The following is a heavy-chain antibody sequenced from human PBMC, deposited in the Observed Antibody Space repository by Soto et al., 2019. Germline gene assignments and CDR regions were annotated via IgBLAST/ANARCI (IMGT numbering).Heavy chain of an antibody. V-gene: IGHV4-39*01. Sequence: SETLSLTCTVSGGSISSSSYYWGWIRQPPGKGLEWIGSIYYSGSTYYNPSLKSRVTISVDTSKNQFSLKPSSVTAADTAVYYCVRHAQWIIRAYWGQGSLVTVSS. CDR2: IYYSGST. J-gene: IGHJ4*02. CDR1: GGSISSSSYY. CDR3: VRHAQWIIRAY. D-gene: IGHD5-12*01.